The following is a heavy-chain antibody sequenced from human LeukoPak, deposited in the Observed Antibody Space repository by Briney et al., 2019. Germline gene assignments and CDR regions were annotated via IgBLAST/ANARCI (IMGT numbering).Heavy chain of an antibody. Sequence: GASVKVSCKASGYTFTSYDINWVRQATAQGLEWMGWMNPNSRNTGDAQKFQGRVTITRNTSISTAYMELSSLRSEETAVYYCARLWRYYYMDVWGKGTTVTVSS. V-gene: IGHV1-8*01. CDR1: GYTFTSYD. J-gene: IGHJ6*03. CDR3: ARLWRYYYMDV. D-gene: IGHD3-16*01. CDR2: MNPNSRNT.